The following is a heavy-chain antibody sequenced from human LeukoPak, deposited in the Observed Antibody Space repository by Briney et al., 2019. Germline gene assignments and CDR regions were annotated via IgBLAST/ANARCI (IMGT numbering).Heavy chain of an antibody. Sequence: PGGSLRLSCAASGFTFSSYSMNWVRQAPGKGLEWVSSISSSSSYIYYADSVKGRFTISRDNAKNSLYLQMNSLRAEDTAVYNCARDPMSSSWYDYYYMDVWGKGTTVTVSS. CDR1: GFTFSSYS. CDR3: ARDPMSSSWYDYYYMDV. D-gene: IGHD6-13*01. J-gene: IGHJ6*03. V-gene: IGHV3-21*01. CDR2: ISSSSSYI.